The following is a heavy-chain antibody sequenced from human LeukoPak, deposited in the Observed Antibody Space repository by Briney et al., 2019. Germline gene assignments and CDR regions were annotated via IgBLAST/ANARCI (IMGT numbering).Heavy chain of an antibody. V-gene: IGHV1-8*01. CDR1: GYTFTSCD. CDR2: MNPNNGNT. D-gene: IGHD3-3*01. J-gene: IGHJ6*03. CDR3: ARGVGADFWSGPHTERYYYMDV. Sequence: GASVKVSCKASGYTFTSCDINWVRQATGQGLEWMGWMNPNNGNTGYARKFQGRVTMTRNTSISTAYMELSSLRSEDTAVYYCARGVGADFWSGPHTERYYYMDVWGKGTTVTVSS.